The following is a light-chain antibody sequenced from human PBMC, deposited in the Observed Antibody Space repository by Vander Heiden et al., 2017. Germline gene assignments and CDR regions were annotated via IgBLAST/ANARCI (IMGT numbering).Light chain of an antibody. CDR1: QSLLHSNGYNY. Sequence: DIVMTQSPLSLPVTPGEPASISCRSSQSLLHSNGYNYLDWYLQRLGQSPQLLIYLGSNRASGVPDRFSGSGSGTDFTLKISRVEAEDVGVYYCRQVLQTWWTFGQGTKVEIK. CDR3: RQVLQTWWT. CDR2: LGS. J-gene: IGKJ1*01. V-gene: IGKV2-28*01.